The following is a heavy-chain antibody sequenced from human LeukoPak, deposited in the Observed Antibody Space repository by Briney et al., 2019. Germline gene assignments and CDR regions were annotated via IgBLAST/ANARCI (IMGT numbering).Heavy chain of an antibody. CDR1: GYTFTSYY. J-gene: IGHJ5*02. CDR3: ARDDGSPAYCGGDCYSGWFDP. V-gene: IGHV1-46*01. CDR2: INPSGGST. D-gene: IGHD2-21*01. Sequence: ASVKVSCKASGYTFTSYYMHWVRQAPGQGLEWMGIINPSGGSTSYAQKFQGRVTMTRDTSTSTVYMELSSLRSEDTAVYYCARDDGSPAYCGGDCYSGWFDPWGQGTLVTVSS.